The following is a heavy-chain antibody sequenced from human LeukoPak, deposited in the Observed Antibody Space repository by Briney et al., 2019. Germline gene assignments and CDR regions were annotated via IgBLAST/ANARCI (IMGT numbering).Heavy chain of an antibody. D-gene: IGHD1-1*01. CDR3: TRDPNALDY. CDR2: ITRSSSPI. J-gene: IGHJ4*02. Sequence: GGSLGLSCAASGFTFSSYSMNWVRQAPGKGLEWVSYITRSSSPIHYADSVKGRFTISRDNAKNSLYLQMNSLRDEDTAVYYCTRDPNALDYWGQGTLVTVSS. CDR1: GFTFSSYS. V-gene: IGHV3-48*02.